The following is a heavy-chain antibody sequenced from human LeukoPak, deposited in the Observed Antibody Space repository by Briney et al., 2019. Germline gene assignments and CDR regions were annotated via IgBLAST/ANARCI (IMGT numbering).Heavy chain of an antibody. CDR2: ISAYNGNT. J-gene: IGHJ4*02. V-gene: IGHV1-18*01. Sequence: ASVKVSCKASGYTFTSYGISWVRQAPGQGLEWIGWISAYNGNTNYAQKLQGRVTMTTDTSTSTAYMELRSLRSDDTAVYYCARDTAGHYYYDSSGLEDYWGQGTLVTVSS. CDR1: GYTFTSYG. D-gene: IGHD3-22*01. CDR3: ARDTAGHYYYDSSGLEDY.